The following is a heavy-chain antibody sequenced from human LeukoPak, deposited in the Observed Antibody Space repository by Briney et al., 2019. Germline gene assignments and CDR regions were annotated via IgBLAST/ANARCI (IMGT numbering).Heavy chain of an antibody. CDR1: GFTFSTYD. CDR3: ARVDSLDSYYGMDV. D-gene: IGHD3-22*01. J-gene: IGHJ6*02. CDR2: INPDGDT. V-gene: IGHV3-13*01. Sequence: GGSLRLSCAASGFTFSTYDMHWVRQPTGKGLEWVSTINPDGDTYYSGSVKGRFIISRENAKKSLHLQMNSLRAGDTAVYYCARVDSLDSYYGMDVWGQGTTVIVSS.